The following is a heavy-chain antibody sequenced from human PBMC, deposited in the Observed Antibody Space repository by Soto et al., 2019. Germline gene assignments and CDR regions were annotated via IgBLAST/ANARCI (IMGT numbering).Heavy chain of an antibody. J-gene: IGHJ4*02. CDR2: ISGGGGSTT. V-gene: IGHV3-11*01. CDR1: AFTFSDYY. CDR3: ARGRGYYDSSGFDY. D-gene: IGHD3-22*01. Sequence: ESGGGLVKPGGSLRLSCAASAFTFSDYYMNWIRQAPGKGLEWVSYISGGGGSTTSYADSVKGRFTISRDNAMNSLFLQMNSLRDEDTAVYYCARGRGYYDSSGFDYWGQGALVTVSS.